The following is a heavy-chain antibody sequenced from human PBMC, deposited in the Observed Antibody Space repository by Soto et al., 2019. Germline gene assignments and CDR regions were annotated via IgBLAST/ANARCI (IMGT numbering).Heavy chain of an antibody. CDR3: AKGLYSRYPRGYYYYYYMDV. CDR1: GFTFISYA. J-gene: IGHJ6*03. D-gene: IGHD2-21*01. CDR2: ISGSGGST. Sequence: GGSLRLSCAASGFTFISYAMSWVHQAPWKGLEWVSAISGSGGSTYYADSVKGRFTISRDNSKNTLYLQMNSLRAEDTAVYYCAKGLYSRYPRGYYYYYYMDVWGKGNTVTVSS. V-gene: IGHV3-23*01.